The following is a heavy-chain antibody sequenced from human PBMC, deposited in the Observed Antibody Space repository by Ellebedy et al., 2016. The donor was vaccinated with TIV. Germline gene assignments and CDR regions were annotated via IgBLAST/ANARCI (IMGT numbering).Heavy chain of an antibody. D-gene: IGHD4-17*01. V-gene: IGHV3-23*01. J-gene: IGHJ6*03. CDR2: ISASGDNT. CDR3: AKVPTLDFGDSGEFNYYYMDV. Sequence: GGSLRLSCVASGFTFTNYAMSWVRQAPGKGLEWVSAISASGDNTYYADSVKARFTISRDNSKNTVYLQISGLSAEDTALYYCAKVPTLDFGDSGEFNYYYMDVWGKGTTVTVSS. CDR1: GFTFTNYA.